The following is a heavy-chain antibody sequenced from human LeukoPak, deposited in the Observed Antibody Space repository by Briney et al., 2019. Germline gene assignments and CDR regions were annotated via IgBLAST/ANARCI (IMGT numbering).Heavy chain of an antibody. J-gene: IGHJ4*02. D-gene: IGHD3-22*01. V-gene: IGHV4-31*03. Sequence: NPSETLSLTCTVSGGSISSGGYYWSWIRQHPGKGLEWIGYIYYSGSTYYNPSLKSRVTISVDTSKNQFSLKVSPVTAADTAVYYCARFKGDGSGYYYDYWGQGTLVTVSS. CDR3: ARFKGDGSGYYYDY. CDR2: IYYSGST. CDR1: GGSISSGGYY.